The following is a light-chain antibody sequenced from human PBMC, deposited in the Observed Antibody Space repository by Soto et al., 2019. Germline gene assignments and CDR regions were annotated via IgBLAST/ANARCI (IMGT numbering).Light chain of an antibody. CDR1: SSDVGGYNY. CDR3: SSYTSSSINYV. CDR2: DVS. Sequence: QSVLTQPASVSGSPGQSITISCTGTSSDVGGYNYVSWYQQHPGKAPKLMIYDVSNRPSGVSNRFSGSKSGNTASLTIFGLQAEDEADYYCSSYTSSSINYVFGTGTKVTVL. V-gene: IGLV2-14*01. J-gene: IGLJ1*01.